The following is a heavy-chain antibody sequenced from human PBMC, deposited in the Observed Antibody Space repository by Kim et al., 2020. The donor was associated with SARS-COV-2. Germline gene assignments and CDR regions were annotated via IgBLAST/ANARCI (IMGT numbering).Heavy chain of an antibody. D-gene: IGHD3-22*01. CDR1: GGTFSSYA. CDR2: IIPILGIA. CDR3: ARDGTRGLNYYDSSGYYYSGNFDY. V-gene: IGHV1-69*04. Sequence: SVKVSCKASGGTFSSYAISWVRQAPGQGLEWMGRIIPILGIANYAQKFQGRVTITADKSTSTAYMELSSLRSEDTAVYYCARDGTRGLNYYDSSGYYYSGNFDYWGQGTLVTVSS. J-gene: IGHJ4*02.